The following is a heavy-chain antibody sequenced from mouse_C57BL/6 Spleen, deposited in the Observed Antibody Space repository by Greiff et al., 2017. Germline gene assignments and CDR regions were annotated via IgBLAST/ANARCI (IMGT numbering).Heavy chain of an antibody. Sequence: QVQLKESGAELARPGASVKMSCKASGYTFTSYTMHWVKQRPGQGLEWIGYINPSSGYTKYNQKFKDKATLTADKSSSTAYMQLSSLTSEDSAVYYCARGITTVVAPDYWGQGTTLTVSS. CDR1: GYTFTSYT. D-gene: IGHD1-1*01. J-gene: IGHJ2*01. CDR3: ARGITTVVAPDY. CDR2: INPSSGYT. V-gene: IGHV1-4*01.